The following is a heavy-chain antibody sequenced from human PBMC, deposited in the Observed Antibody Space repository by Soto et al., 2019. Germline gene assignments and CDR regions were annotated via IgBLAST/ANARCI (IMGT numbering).Heavy chain of an antibody. J-gene: IGHJ4*02. CDR3: AKGSTAMTYFDY. CDR1: GFTFSSYG. Sequence: PGGSLRLSCAASGFTFSSYGMHWVRRAPGKGLEWVAVISYDGSNKYYADSVKGRFTISRDNSKNTLYLQMNSLRAEDTAVYYCAKGSTAMTYFDYWGQGTLVTVSS. D-gene: IGHD5-18*01. V-gene: IGHV3-30*18. CDR2: ISYDGSNK.